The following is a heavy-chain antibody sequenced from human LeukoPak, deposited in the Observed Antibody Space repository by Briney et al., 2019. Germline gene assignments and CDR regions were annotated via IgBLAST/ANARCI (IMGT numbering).Heavy chain of an antibody. V-gene: IGHV3-21*01. Sequence: PGGSLRLSCAASGFTFSSYSMNWVRQAPGKGLEWVSSISSSSSYIYYADSVKGRFTISRGNAKNSLYLQMNSLRAEDTAVYYCAREGRITIFGVVTPTDYWGQGTLVTVSS. CDR2: ISSSSSYI. D-gene: IGHD3-3*01. CDR1: GFTFSSYS. CDR3: AREGRITIFGVVTPTDY. J-gene: IGHJ4*02.